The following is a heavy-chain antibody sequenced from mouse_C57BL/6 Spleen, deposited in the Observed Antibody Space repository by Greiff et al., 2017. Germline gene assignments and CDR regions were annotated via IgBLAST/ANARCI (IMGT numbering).Heavy chain of an antibody. CDR2: IRNKANNHAT. V-gene: IGHV6-6*01. CDR3: TAPMTTIVATGVDY. Sequence: EVQLVESGGGLVQPGGSMQLSCAASVFTFSDAWMDWVRQSPEKGLEWVAEIRNKANNHATYYAESVKGRFTISRDDSKGSVYLQMNSLSAENTGIYYCTAPMTTIVATGVDYWGQGTTLTVSS. CDR1: VFTFSDAW. J-gene: IGHJ2*01. D-gene: IGHD1-1*01.